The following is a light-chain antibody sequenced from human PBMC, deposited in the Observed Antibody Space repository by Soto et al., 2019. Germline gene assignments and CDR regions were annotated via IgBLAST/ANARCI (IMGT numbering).Light chain of an antibody. V-gene: IGLV1-40*01. CDR2: GNS. J-gene: IGLJ2*01. CDR3: QSYDSSLSGHVV. Sequence: QSVLTQPPSVSGAPGQRVTISCTGSRSNIGAGYDVHWYQQLPGTAPDLLIYGNSNRPSGVPDRFSGSKSGTSASLAITGLQAEDEADYYCQSYDSSLSGHVVFGGGTKLTVL. CDR1: RSNIGAGYD.